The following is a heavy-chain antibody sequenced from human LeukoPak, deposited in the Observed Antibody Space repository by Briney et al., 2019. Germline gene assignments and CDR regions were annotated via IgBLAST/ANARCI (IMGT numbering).Heavy chain of an antibody. V-gene: IGHV4-59*01. CDR2: IYYSGST. CDR1: GGSICSYY. J-gene: IGHJ4*02. D-gene: IGHD6-13*01. Sequence: SETLSLTCTVSGGSICSYYWSWIRQPPGKGLEWIGYIYYSGSTNYNPSLKSRVTISVDTSKNQFSLKLSSVTAADTAVYYCARGGGSSWYEDYWGQGTLVTASS. CDR3: ARGGGSSWYEDY.